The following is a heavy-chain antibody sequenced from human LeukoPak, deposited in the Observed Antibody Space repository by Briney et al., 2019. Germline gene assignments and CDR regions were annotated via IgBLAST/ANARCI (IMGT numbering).Heavy chain of an antibody. V-gene: IGHV1-69*13. CDR1: GGTFSSYA. J-gene: IGHJ4*02. Sequence: ASVKVSCKASGGTFSSYAISWVRQAPGQGLEWMGGIIPIFGTANYAQKFQGRVTITADESTSTAYMELSSLRSEDTAVDYCARALGYYDSSGYGLVDYWGQGTLVTVSS. CDR2: IIPIFGTA. D-gene: IGHD3-22*01. CDR3: ARALGYYDSSGYGLVDY.